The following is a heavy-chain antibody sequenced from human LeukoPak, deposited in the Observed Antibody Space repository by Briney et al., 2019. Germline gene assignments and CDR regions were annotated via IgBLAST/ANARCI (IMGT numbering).Heavy chain of an antibody. CDR3: ARDDDRAREIDY. CDR2: IIPILNIT. Sequence: GAAVTVSYTASRGTFSKYAISWVRPAHGQGLEWMGRIIPILNITHYAQKFQGRVTIAADKSTSTAYMELSSMRSEDTAMYYCARDDDRAREIDYWGQGTLVTVSS. CDR1: RGTFSKYA. J-gene: IGHJ4*02. V-gene: IGHV1-69*04. D-gene: IGHD3-22*01.